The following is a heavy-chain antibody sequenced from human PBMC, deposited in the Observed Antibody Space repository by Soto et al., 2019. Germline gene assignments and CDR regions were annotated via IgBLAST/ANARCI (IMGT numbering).Heavy chain of an antibody. CDR1: GGSFSGYY. CDR3: ARGSGRRLMLFYIFFDY. CDR2: INHNGST. Sequence: SETLSLTCAVYGGSFSGYYWSWIRQPPGKGLEWIGEINHNGSTNYNPSPKSRVTISVDTSKNQFSLMLSSVTAADTAVYFCARGSGRRLMLFYIFFDYWGQGTLVTVSS. J-gene: IGHJ4*02. D-gene: IGHD2-21*01. V-gene: IGHV4-34*01.